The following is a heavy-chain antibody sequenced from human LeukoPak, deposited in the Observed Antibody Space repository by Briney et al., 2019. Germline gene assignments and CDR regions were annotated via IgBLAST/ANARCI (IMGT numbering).Heavy chain of an antibody. D-gene: IGHD4-17*01. CDR1: GFTFSSYS. V-gene: IGHV3-21*01. CDR2: ISSSSSYI. Sequence: GGSLRLSCAASGFTFSSYSMTWVRQAPGKGLEWVSSISSSSSYIYYADSVKGRFTISRDNAKNSLYLQMNSLRAEDTAVHYCARDYGDYGEGVDYWGQGTLVTVSS. CDR3: ARDYGDYGEGVDY. J-gene: IGHJ4*02.